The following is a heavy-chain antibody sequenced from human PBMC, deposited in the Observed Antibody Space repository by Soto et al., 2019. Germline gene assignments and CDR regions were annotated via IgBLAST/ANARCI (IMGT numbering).Heavy chain of an antibody. J-gene: IGHJ4*02. CDR2: IYHSGST. D-gene: IGHD3-10*02. Sequence: SETLSLTCAVSGGSISSGGYSWSWIRQPPGKGLEWIGYIYHSGSTYYNPSLKSRVTISVDRSKNQFSLKLSSVTAADTAVYYCARGLTRFAEYYFDYWGQGTLVTVSS. CDR3: ARGLTRFAEYYFDY. CDR1: GGSISSGGYS. V-gene: IGHV4-30-2*01.